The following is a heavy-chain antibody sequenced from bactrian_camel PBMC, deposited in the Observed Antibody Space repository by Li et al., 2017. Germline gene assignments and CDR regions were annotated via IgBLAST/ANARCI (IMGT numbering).Heavy chain of an antibody. CDR3: ASGNWWQFDY. D-gene: IGHD7*01. CDR2: IRTDDRIT. V-gene: IGHV3S1*01. Sequence: VQLVESGGGSVQAGGSLRLSCAASGYTVSIYCMGWFRQAPGKEREEVGAIRTDDRITNYADPVKGRFAISRDNAKNTLYLQLSSLKTEDTARYYCASGNWWQFDYWGQGTQVTVS. J-gene: IGHJ4*01. CDR1: GYTVSIYC.